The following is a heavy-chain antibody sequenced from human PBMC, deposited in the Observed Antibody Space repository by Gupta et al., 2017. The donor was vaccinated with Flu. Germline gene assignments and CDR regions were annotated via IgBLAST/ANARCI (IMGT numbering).Heavy chain of an antibody. Sequence: QVQLVQSGAEVKKPGASVKVSCKVSGYTLTDLSIPWVRQAPGKAFEWMGGFDPVDGETFYAQKFQGRFTMTGDTSTDTPYMELSRLRSEDTAVYYCTINECGGDCYSYNYWGQGTLVTVSS. J-gene: IGHJ4*02. CDR2: FDPVDGET. CDR3: TINECGGDCYSYNY. V-gene: IGHV1-24*01. CDR1: GYTLTDLS. D-gene: IGHD2-21*02.